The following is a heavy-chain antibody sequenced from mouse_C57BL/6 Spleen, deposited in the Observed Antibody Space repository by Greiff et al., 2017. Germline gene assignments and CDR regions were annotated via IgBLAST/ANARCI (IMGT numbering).Heavy chain of an antibody. J-gene: IGHJ4*01. CDR3: AVGGCDGDYYAMDY. CDR2: IYPGSGST. Sequence: QVQLKQPGAELVKPGASVKMSCKASGYTFTSYWITWVKQRPGQGLEWIGDIYPGSGSTNYNEKFKSKATLTVATSSSTSYMQLSNLTSEGSAVXDCAVGGCDGDYYAMDYWGQGTSVTVSS. V-gene: IGHV1-55*01. CDR1: GYTFTSYW.